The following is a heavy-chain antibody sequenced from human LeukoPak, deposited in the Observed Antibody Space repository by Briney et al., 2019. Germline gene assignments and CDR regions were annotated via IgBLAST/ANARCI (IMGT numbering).Heavy chain of an antibody. J-gene: IGHJ4*02. CDR3: ARVKRCLDY. CDR1: GGSISSSSYY. CDR2: IYYSGST. V-gene: IGHV4-39*07. D-gene: IGHD4/OR15-4a*01. Sequence: PSETLSLTCTVSGGSISSSSYYWGWIRQPPGKGLEWIGSIYYSGSTYYNPSLKSRVTISVDTSKNQFSLKLSSVTAADTAVYYCARVKRCLDYWGQGTLVTVSS.